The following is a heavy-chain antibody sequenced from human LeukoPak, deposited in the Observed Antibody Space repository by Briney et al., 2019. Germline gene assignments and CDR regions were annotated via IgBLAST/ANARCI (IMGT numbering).Heavy chain of an antibody. Sequence: QSGGSLRLSCAASGFTFSSYAMHWARQAPGKGLEWVAVISYDGSNKYYADSVKGRFTISRDNSKNTLYLQMNSLRAEDTAVYYCARNPVDYGSNSYFDYWGQGTLVTVSS. V-gene: IGHV3-30-3*01. CDR2: ISYDGSNK. J-gene: IGHJ4*02. D-gene: IGHD4-23*01. CDR3: ARNPVDYGSNSYFDY. CDR1: GFTFSSYA.